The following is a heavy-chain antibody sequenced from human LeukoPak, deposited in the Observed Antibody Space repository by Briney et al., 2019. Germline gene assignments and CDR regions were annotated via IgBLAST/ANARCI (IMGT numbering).Heavy chain of an antibody. D-gene: IGHD3-10*01. J-gene: IGHJ4*02. Sequence: GGSLRLSCAASGFTFSSYGMHWVRQAPGKGLGWVAVIWYDGSNKYYADSVKGRFTISRDNSKNTLYLQMNSLRAEDTAVYYCARDDGGGQNFDYWGQGTLVTVSS. CDR3: ARDDGGGQNFDY. CDR1: GFTFSSYG. V-gene: IGHV3-33*01. CDR2: IWYDGSNK.